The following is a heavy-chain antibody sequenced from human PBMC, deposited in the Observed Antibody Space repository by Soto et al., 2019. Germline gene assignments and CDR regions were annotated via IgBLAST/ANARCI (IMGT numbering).Heavy chain of an antibody. CDR1: GGSISSSNW. V-gene: IGHV4-4*02. Sequence: PSETLSLTCAVSGGSISSSNWWSWVRQPPGKGLEWIGEIYHSGSTNYNPSLKSRVTISVDKSKNQFSLKLSSVTAADTAVYYCARDRERVNPYYYGSGSYNYWGQGTLVTVS. J-gene: IGHJ4*02. CDR3: ARDRERVNPYYYGSGSYNY. D-gene: IGHD3-10*01. CDR2: IYHSGST.